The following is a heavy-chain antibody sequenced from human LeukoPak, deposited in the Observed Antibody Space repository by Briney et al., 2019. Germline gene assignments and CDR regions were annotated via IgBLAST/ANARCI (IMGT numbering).Heavy chain of an antibody. D-gene: IGHD6-19*01. CDR2: INHSGST. CDR1: GGSFSGYY. CDR3: ARGRSGSSSGWPKRYYFDY. Sequence: PSETLSLTCAVYGGSFSGYYWSWIRQPPGKGLEWIGEINHSGSTKYNSSLKSRVTISVDTSKNQFSLKVSSVTAADTTVYYCARGRSGSSSGWPKRYYFDYWGQGTLVTVSS. V-gene: IGHV4-34*01. J-gene: IGHJ4*02.